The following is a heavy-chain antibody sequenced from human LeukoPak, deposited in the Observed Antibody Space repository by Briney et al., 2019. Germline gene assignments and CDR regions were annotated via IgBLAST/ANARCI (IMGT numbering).Heavy chain of an antibody. V-gene: IGHV3-21*01. J-gene: IGHJ6*03. CDR3: ARVYGSGSSGGWAPRSKNYMDV. CDR1: GFTFSSYS. D-gene: IGHD3-10*01. CDR2: ISSSSSYI. Sequence: GGSLRLSCAASGFTFSSYSMNWVRQAPGKGLEWVSSISSSSSYIYYTDSVKGRFTISRDNAKNSLYLQMNSLRAEDTAVYYCARVYGSGSSGGWAPRSKNYMDVWGKGTTVTISS.